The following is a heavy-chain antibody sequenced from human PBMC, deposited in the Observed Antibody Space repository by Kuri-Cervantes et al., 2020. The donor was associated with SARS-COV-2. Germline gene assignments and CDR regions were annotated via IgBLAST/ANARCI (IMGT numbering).Heavy chain of an antibody. CDR1: GFAFINYG. Sequence: GESLKISCTASGFAFINYGMNWVRQAPGKGPEWVAVISYDGYNKYYADSVKGRFTIARDNSKNTIYLQMNNLRPEDTAVYYCAVPVVPAAIFENWFDPWGQGTPVTVSS. V-gene: IGHV3-30*03. D-gene: IGHD2-2*01. CDR2: ISYDGYNK. J-gene: IGHJ5*02. CDR3: AVPVVPAAIFENWFDP.